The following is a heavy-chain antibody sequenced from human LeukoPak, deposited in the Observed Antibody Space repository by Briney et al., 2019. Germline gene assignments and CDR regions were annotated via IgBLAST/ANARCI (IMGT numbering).Heavy chain of an antibody. CDR2: ISSSSSYI. CDR3: ARPNLYSTSLDAFDI. D-gene: IGHD2-8*01. CDR1: GFTFSSYS. V-gene: IGHV3-21*01. J-gene: IGHJ3*02. Sequence: GGSLRLSCAASGFTFSSYSMNWVRQAPGKGLEWVSSISSSSSYIYYADSVKGRFTISRDNAKNSLYLQVNSLRAEDTAVYYCARPNLYSTSLDAFDIWGQGTMVTVSS.